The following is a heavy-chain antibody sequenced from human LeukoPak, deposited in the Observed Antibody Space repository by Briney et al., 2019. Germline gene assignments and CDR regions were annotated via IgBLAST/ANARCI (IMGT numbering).Heavy chain of an antibody. Sequence: GGSLRLSCAASGFTFSSYWMSWVRQAPGTGLEWVANIRQDGSETYTVSRDNAKNPLYLQINSLRAGDTAVYYCARVGGAEYYYYYMDVWGKGTTVTVSS. J-gene: IGHJ6*03. CDR3: ARVGGAEYYYYYMDV. CDR2: IRQDGSET. V-gene: IGHV3-7*01. D-gene: IGHD4/OR15-4a*01. CDR1: GFTFSSYW.